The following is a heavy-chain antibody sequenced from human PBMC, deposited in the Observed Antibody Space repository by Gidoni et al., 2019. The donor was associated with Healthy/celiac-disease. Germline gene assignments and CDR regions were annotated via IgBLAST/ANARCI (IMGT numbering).Heavy chain of an antibody. J-gene: IGHJ5*02. V-gene: IGHV3-23*01. CDR1: GFTFSSYA. Sequence: EVQLLESGGGLVQPGGSLRLSCAASGFTFSSYAMSWVRQAPGKGVECVSAISGSGGSTYYADSVKGRFTISRDNSKNTLYLQMNSLSAEDTAVYYCAKGDYAPELGWFDPWGQGTLVTVSS. CDR3: AKGDYAPELGWFDP. D-gene: IGHD4-17*01. CDR2: ISGSGGST.